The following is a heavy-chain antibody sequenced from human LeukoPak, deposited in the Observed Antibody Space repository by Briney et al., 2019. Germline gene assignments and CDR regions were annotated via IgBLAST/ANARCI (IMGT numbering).Heavy chain of an antibody. V-gene: IGHV1-46*01. J-gene: IGHJ4*02. D-gene: IGHD6-13*01. CDR3: ARGPRAAADDY. Sequence: ASVKVSCKASGYTFTSYYMHWVRQAPGQGLEWMGIINPSGGSTRNAQKFQGRVTMTRDMSTSTVYMELSSLTSEDTAVYYCARGPRAAADDYWGQGTLVTVSS. CDR2: INPSGGST. CDR1: GYTFTSYY.